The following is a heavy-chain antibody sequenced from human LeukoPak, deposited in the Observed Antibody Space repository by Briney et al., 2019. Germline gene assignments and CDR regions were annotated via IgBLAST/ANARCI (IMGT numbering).Heavy chain of an antibody. CDR3: ARAYDCTNGVCYFYAFDI. V-gene: IGHV4-30-4*08. CDR1: GGPISSGDYY. Sequence: PSETLSLTCTVSGGPISSGDYYWSWIRQPPGKGLEWIGYIYYSGSTYYNPSLKSRVTISVDTSKNQFSLKLSSVTAADTAVYYCARAYDCTNGVCYFYAFDIWGQGTMVTVSS. J-gene: IGHJ3*02. CDR2: IYYSGST. D-gene: IGHD2-8*01.